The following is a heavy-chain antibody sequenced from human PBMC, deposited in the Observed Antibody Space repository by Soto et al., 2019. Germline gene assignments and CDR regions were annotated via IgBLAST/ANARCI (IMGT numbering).Heavy chain of an antibody. J-gene: IGHJ5*02. CDR3: AKDHMITFGGVIGENWFDP. V-gene: IGHV3-30*18. Sequence: GGSLRLSCAASGFTFSSYGMHWVRQAPGKGLEWVAIISYDGSNQYYADSVKGRFTISRDNSKNTLYLQMNSLRAEDTAVYYCAKDHMITFGGVIGENWFDPWGQGTLVTVSS. D-gene: IGHD3-16*02. CDR2: ISYDGSNQ. CDR1: GFTFSSYG.